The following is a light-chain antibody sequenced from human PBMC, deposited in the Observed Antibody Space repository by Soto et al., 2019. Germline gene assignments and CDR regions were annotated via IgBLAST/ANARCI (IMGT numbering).Light chain of an antibody. J-gene: IGKJ5*01. Sequence: SAWGRGTDSCGASQTLSNSFIAWYQHKPGQAPRLLVYDTSTRATGIPDRYSGSGSGTNFTLTIWRLELEHFAVFCWQLHCMSHLIFGQGTRLEIK. CDR2: DTS. V-gene: IGKV3D-20*02. CDR1: QTLSNSF. CDR3: QLHCMSHLI.